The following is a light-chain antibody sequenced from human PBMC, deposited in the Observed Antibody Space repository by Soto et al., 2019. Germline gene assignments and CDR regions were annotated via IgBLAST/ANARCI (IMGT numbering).Light chain of an antibody. J-gene: IGLJ2*01. Sequence: QSALTQPASVSGSPGQSITISCTGTSSDVGGYNYVSWYQQHPGKAPKLMIYDVSNRPSGVSNRFSGSKSGNTASLTISGLQAEDEADYYGSSYTSPTRVVFGGGTKVTVL. CDR1: SSDVGGYNY. CDR3: SSYTSPTRVV. CDR2: DVS. V-gene: IGLV2-14*01.